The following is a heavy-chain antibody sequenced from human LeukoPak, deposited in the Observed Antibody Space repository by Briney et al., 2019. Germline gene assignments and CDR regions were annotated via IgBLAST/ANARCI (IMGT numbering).Heavy chain of an antibody. CDR3: AKDASSGSQWRDYYYYYGMDV. Sequence: GVSLRLSCAASGFTFSSYAMSWVRQAPGKGLEWVSAISGSGGSTYYADSVKGRFTISRDNSKNTLYLQVNSLRAEDTAVYYCAKDASSGSQWRDYYYYYGMDVWGQGTTVTVSS. D-gene: IGHD6-19*01. J-gene: IGHJ6*02. V-gene: IGHV3-23*01. CDR1: GFTFSSYA. CDR2: ISGSGGST.